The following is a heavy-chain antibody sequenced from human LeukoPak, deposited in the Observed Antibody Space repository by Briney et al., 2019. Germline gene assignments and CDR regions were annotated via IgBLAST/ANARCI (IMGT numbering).Heavy chain of an antibody. J-gene: IGHJ6*03. CDR1: GFTFSSYA. CDR3: AKDPGLAVTPYYYYMDV. V-gene: IGHV3-23*01. CDR2: ISGSGINT. Sequence: PGGSLRLSCAASGFTFSSYAMTWVRQAPGKGLEWVSGISGSGINTYHADSVKGRFTISRDNSKNTLYLQMSSLRAEDTAVYHCAKDPGLAVTPYYYYMDVWGKGTTVTVSS. D-gene: IGHD4-17*01.